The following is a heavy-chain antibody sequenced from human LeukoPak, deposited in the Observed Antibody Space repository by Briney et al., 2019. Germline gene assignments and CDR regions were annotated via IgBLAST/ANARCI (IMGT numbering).Heavy chain of an antibody. J-gene: IGHJ5*02. D-gene: IGHD3-22*01. CDR2: IYYSGST. Sequence: SETLSLTCTVSGGSISSYYWSWIRQPPGKGLEWIGYIYYSGSTNYNPSLKSRVTISVDTSKNQFSPKLSSVTAADTAVYYCARTDSSGYYYWFDPWGQGTLVTVSS. CDR1: GGSISSYY. V-gene: IGHV4-59*08. CDR3: ARTDSSGYYYWFDP.